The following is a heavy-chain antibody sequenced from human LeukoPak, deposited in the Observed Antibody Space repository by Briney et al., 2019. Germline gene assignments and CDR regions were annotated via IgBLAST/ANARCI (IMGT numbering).Heavy chain of an antibody. CDR2: ISSSGSNI. D-gene: IGHD6-6*01. Sequence: PGGSLRLSCAASGFTFSNYYMSWIRQAPGKGLEWVSYISSSGSNIYYADSVKGRFTISRDNSKNTLYLQMNSLRAEDTAVYYCARDSYSSSSGPFDYWGQGTLVTVSS. J-gene: IGHJ4*02. CDR3: ARDSYSSSSGPFDY. CDR1: GFTFSNYY. V-gene: IGHV3-11*04.